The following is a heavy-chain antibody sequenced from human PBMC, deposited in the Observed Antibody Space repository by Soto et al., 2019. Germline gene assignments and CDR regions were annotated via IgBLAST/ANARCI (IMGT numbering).Heavy chain of an antibody. Sequence: SETLSLTCTVSGGSISNYYWSWIRQPAWKVLEWIGRIYTSGSTNYNPSLKRRVTLSVDTSKNRFSLNLSSVTAADTAVYYCASEYPNQYFDYWGKGSLVTFS. CDR3: ASEYPNQYFDY. J-gene: IGHJ4*02. CDR2: IYTSGST. V-gene: IGHV4-4*07. CDR1: GGSISNYY. D-gene: IGHD2-2*01.